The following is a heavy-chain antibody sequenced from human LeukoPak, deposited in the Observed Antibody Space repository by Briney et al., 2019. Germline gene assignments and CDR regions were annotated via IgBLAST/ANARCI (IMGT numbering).Heavy chain of an antibody. CDR2: INTNTGNP. V-gene: IGHV7-4-1*02. CDR1: GYTFTAYP. CDR3: GRDPKLGIRGYTYGYIDH. D-gene: IGHD5-18*01. J-gene: IGHJ4*02. Sequence: ASVKVSCKASGYTFTAYPMHWVRQAPGQGLEWMGWINTNTGNPSYAQGFFTGRYVFSLDTSASTAYLQINGLKADDTAVYYCGRDPKLGIRGYTYGYIDHWGQGTLLTVAS.